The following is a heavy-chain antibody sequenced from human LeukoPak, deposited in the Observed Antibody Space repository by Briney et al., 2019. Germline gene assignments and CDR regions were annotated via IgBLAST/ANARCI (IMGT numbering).Heavy chain of an antibody. D-gene: IGHD6-19*01. CDR1: GGSFSGYY. V-gene: IGHV4-34*01. CDR3: ARGGPWLVRYGMDV. Sequence: SETLSLTCAVYGGSFSGYYWSWIRQPPGKGLEWIGEINHSGSTNYNPSLKSRVTISVDTSKNQFSLKLSSVTAADTAVYYCARGGPWLVRYGMDVWGQGTTVTVSS. CDR2: INHSGST. J-gene: IGHJ6*02.